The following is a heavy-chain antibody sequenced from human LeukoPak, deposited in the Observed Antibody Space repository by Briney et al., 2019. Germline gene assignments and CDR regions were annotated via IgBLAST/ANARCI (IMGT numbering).Heavy chain of an antibody. D-gene: IGHD3-3*01. CDR1: GFTFSSYG. Sequence: PGGSLRLSCAASGFTFSSYGIRWVRQAPGKGLEWVTVISYDESKKYYADSVKGRFTISRDNSKNTVYLQMNSLRAEDTAVYYCANTYYAFWSGSFWGQGTLVTVSS. V-gene: IGHV3-30-3*01. CDR3: ANTYYAFWSGSF. CDR2: ISYDESKK. J-gene: IGHJ4*02.